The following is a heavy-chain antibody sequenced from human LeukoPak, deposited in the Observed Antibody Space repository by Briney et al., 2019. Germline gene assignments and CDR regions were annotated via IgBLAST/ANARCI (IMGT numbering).Heavy chain of an antibody. J-gene: IGHJ4*02. V-gene: IGHV4-31*03. Sequence: TLSLTCTVSGGSISSGGYYWSWIRQHPGKGLEWIGYIYYSGSTYYNPSLKSRVTISVNTSKNQFSLKLSSVTAADTAVYYCARDRSSGGFDYWGQGTLVTVSS. CDR3: ARDRSSGGFDY. CDR2: IYYSGST. D-gene: IGHD6-19*01. CDR1: GGSISSGGYY.